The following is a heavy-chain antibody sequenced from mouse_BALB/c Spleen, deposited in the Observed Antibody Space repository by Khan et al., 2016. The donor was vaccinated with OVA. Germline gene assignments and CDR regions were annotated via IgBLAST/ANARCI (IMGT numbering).Heavy chain of an antibody. CDR1: GFSLSRYS. J-gene: IGHJ1*01. V-gene: IGHV2-6-4*01. D-gene: IGHD1-1*01. Sequence: QVQLQQSGPGLVAPSQSLSITCTVSGFSLSRYSVHWVRQPPGKGLEWLGLIWGDGSTDFNSTLKSRLSISKDNSKSQVFLKMNSLQTDDTAMYYCARNHYGGGYWYLDVWGAGTTVTVSS. CDR2: IWGDGST. CDR3: ARNHYGGGYWYLDV.